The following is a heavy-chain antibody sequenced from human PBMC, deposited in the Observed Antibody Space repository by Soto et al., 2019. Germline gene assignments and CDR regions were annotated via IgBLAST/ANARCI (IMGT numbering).Heavy chain of an antibody. J-gene: IGHJ4*02. CDR2: ISAHNGNT. Sequence: QVHLVQSGAEVKKPGASVKVSCKGSGYAFTTYGITWVRQAPGQGLEWMGWISAHNGNTNYAQKLQGRVTVTRDTSTSTAYMELRGLRSGDTAVYYCARGRDGDYWGQGALVTVSS. CDR1: GYAFTTYG. V-gene: IGHV1-18*01. D-gene: IGHD6-6*01. CDR3: ARGRDGDY.